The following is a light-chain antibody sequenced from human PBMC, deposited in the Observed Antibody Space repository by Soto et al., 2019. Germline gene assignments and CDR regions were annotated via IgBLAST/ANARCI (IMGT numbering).Light chain of an antibody. V-gene: IGKV1-5*03. J-gene: IGKJ1*01. CDR1: QSLNNW. Sequence: DIQMTQYPSTMSASVGDRVTITCRASQSLNNWLAWFQQKPGKAPKVLIYKVSNLESGVPSRFSGSGSGTEFTLTISSLQPDDFATYYCQQYNSDSWTFGQGTKVEIK. CDR2: KVS. CDR3: QQYNSDSWT.